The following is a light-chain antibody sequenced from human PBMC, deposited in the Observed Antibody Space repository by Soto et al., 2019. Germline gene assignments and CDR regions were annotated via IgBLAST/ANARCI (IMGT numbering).Light chain of an antibody. V-gene: IGLV2-8*01. CDR1: SRDVGGYDW. J-gene: IGLJ2*01. CDR2: EVD. CDR3: ASYATDVNFP. Sequence: QSALTPPPSASGSPGQSVTSSCTGTSRDVGGYDWVSWYQHHPGKVPRLLIYEVDKRPSGVPDRFSGSKSGNTASLTVSGVQTEDEAYSYCASYATDVNFPFGGGTKLTVL.